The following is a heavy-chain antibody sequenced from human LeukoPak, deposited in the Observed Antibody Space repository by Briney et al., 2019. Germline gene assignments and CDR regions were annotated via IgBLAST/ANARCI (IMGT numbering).Heavy chain of an antibody. J-gene: IGHJ4*02. CDR2: ISSRTSYT. CDR1: GFSFSDYY. V-gene: IGHV3-11*03. D-gene: IGHD5-18*01. CDR3: ARYHTALNY. Sequence: GGSLRLSCAASGFSFSDYYMTWIRQAPGKGLQWVSYISSRTSYTKYADSVKGRFTISRDNSKNTVYLQLNNLRVEDTAVYYCARYHTALNYWGQGTLVTASS.